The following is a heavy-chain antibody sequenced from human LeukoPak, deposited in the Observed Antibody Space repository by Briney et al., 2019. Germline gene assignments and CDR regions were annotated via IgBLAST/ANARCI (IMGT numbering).Heavy chain of an antibody. D-gene: IGHD3-10*01. CDR2: IYYSGSA. J-gene: IGHJ5*02. V-gene: IGHV4-61*01. CDR3: ARGFGDWGLSWFDP. Sequence: SETLSLTCTVSGGSITTTNYYWSWIRQPPGKGLEWIGYIYYSGSAKYNPSLKSRVTISVDTSKNQFSLKLTSVTAADTAVYYCARGFGDWGLSWFDPWGQGTLVTVSS. CDR1: GGSITTTNYY.